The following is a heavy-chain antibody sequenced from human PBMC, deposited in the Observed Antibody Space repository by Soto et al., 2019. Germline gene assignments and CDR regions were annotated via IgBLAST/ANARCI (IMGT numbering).Heavy chain of an antibody. CDR1: GFTFNSYA. CDR2: ISGIGGST. J-gene: IGHJ4*02. V-gene: IGHV3-23*01. CDR3: AKNEGWLLN. D-gene: IGHD3-22*01. Sequence: EVQLLESGGGLVQPGGSLRLSCAASGFTFNSYAMSWVRQTPGKGLEWVSSISGIGGSTYYADSVKGRFTISRDNSKNTLYLQMNSLRAEDTAVYYCAKNEGWLLNWGQGTLVTVSS.